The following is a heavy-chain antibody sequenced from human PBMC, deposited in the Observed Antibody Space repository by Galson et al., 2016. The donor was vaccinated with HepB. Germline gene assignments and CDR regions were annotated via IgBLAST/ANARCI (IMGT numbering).Heavy chain of an antibody. V-gene: IGHV3-30*18. Sequence: LRLSCAASGFTFSSYGMHWVRQASGKGLEWVAVISNDGSNKDYADSVKGRFTISRDNSKNTLCLQMNSLRPEDTAVYYCAKDALITLVRGVIMSYFDYWGQGALVTVSS. CDR2: ISNDGSNK. CDR3: AKDALITLVRGVIMSYFDY. CDR1: GFTFSSYG. D-gene: IGHD3-10*01. J-gene: IGHJ4*02.